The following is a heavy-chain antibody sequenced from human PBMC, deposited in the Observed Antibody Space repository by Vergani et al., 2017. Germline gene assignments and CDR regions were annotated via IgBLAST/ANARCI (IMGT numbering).Heavy chain of an antibody. Sequence: QLQLQESGPGLVKPSATLSLTCSVSGVSIRSSNYYWGWIRQPPGKGLEWIASIYYSGSTYYNPSLKSRVTISVDTSKNQFSLKLISVPAADTAVYFCARHSTVEWLVKLGWIDPWGQGILVTVSS. CDR1: GVSIRSSNYY. D-gene: IGHD6-19*01. J-gene: IGHJ5*02. CDR2: IYYSGST. CDR3: ARHSTVEWLVKLGWIDP. V-gene: IGHV4-39*01.